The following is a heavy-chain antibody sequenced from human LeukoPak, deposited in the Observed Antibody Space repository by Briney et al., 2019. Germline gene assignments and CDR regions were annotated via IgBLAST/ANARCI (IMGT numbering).Heavy chain of an antibody. CDR3: ARDRSTTHFDY. D-gene: IGHD5/OR15-5a*01. CDR1: GFTFRRSG. Sequence: SLTLSCATSGFTFRRSGVHWVRQAPGKGLEWVAMIWYDGSNTYYADSVKGRFTISRDNSKNTLFLQMDSLRAEDTAVYYCARDRSTTHFDYWGQGTLVPVSS. J-gene: IGHJ4*02. V-gene: IGHV3-33*08. CDR2: IWYDGSNT.